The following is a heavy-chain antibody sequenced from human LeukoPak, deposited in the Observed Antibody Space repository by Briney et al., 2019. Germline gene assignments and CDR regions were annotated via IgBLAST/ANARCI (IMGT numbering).Heavy chain of an antibody. V-gene: IGHV3-48*01. CDR1: GFTFSSYS. CDR2: ISSSSSTI. J-gene: IGHJ4*02. Sequence: PGGSLRLSCAASGFTFSSYSTNWVRQAPGKGLEWVSYISSSSSTIYYADSVKGRFTISRDNAKNSLYLQMNSLRAEDTAVYYCARVADSYGSTLYYFDYWGQGTLVTVSS. CDR3: ARVADSYGSTLYYFDY. D-gene: IGHD5-18*01.